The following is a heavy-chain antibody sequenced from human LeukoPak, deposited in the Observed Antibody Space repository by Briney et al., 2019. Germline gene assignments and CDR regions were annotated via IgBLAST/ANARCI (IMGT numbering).Heavy chain of an antibody. CDR1: GFTFSSYA. D-gene: IGHD2/OR15-2a*01. V-gene: IGHV3-23*01. Sequence: GASLRLSCAASGFTFSSYAMSWVRQAPGKGLEWVSAISGSGGSTYYADSVKGRFTISRDNSKNTLYLQMNSLRAEDTAVYYCANAHSPFTFYSGYWGQGTLVTVSS. CDR3: ANAHSPFTFYSGY. CDR2: ISGSGGST. J-gene: IGHJ4*02.